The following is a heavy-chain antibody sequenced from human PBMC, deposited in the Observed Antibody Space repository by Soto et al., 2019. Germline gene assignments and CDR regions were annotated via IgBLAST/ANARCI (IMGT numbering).Heavy chain of an antibody. CDR2: LYWNDDR. D-gene: IGHD2-8*02. CDR1: GFSLSSIGVA. Sequence: SGPTLVNPTQTLTLTCTFSGFSLSSIGVAVGWIRQPPGKALEWLALLYWNDDRRYSPSLKSRLTITKDTSKNQVVLTMTNMDPADTATYYCAHSDSVPWCYYFDSWGQGTMVTVYS. V-gene: IGHV2-5*01. CDR3: AHSDSVPWCYYFDS. J-gene: IGHJ4*02.